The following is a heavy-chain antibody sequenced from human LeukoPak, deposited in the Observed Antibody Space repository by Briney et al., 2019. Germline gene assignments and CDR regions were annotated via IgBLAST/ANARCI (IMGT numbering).Heavy chain of an antibody. CDR1: GYSFTSYW. CDR3: ARHLRDCSSTSCLGSGWFDP. J-gene: IGHJ5*02. CDR2: IYPGDSDT. V-gene: IGHV5-51*01. D-gene: IGHD2-2*01. Sequence: GESLKISCKGSGYSFTSYWIGWVRQMPGKGLEWMGIIYPGDSDTRYSPSFQGQVTISADKSISTAYLQWSSLKASDTAMYYCARHLRDCSSTSCLGSGWFDPWGQGTLVTVSS.